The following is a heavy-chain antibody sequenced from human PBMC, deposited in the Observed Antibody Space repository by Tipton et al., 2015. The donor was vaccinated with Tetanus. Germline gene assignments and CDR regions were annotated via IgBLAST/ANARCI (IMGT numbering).Heavy chain of an antibody. J-gene: IGHJ3*01. CDR1: GDSMTRYY. D-gene: IGHD2-8*01. V-gene: IGHV4-4*08. CDR3: ARRSYCTSTRCFDAFDL. Sequence: TLSLTCTVSGDSMTRYYWSWIRQPPGKGLEWISYIFASGSTNYNPALKSRVTISMDTSKNQISLNLTSVTAADTAVYFCARRSYCTSTRCFDAFDLWGPGTRVTVSS. CDR2: IFASGST.